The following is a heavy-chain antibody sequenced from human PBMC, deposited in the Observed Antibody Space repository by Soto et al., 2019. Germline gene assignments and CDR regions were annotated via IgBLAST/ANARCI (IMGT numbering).Heavy chain of an antibody. Sequence: SETLSLTCTVSGGSISSGGYYWSWIRQPPGKGLEWIGYMYHSGSTYYNPSLKSRVTISIDRSKNQFSLKLSSVTAADTAVYYCDRVPDYWGQGILVTVSS. D-gene: IGHD2-2*01. J-gene: IGHJ4*02. CDR2: MYHSGST. V-gene: IGHV4-30-2*01. CDR1: GGSISSGGYY. CDR3: DRVPDY.